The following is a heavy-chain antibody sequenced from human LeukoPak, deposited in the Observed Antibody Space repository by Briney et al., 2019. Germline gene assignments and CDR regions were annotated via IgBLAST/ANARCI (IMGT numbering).Heavy chain of an antibody. Sequence: GGSLRLSCAASGFTFSSYSMNWARQAPGKGLEWVSYISSRGSIIYNADSVKGRFTISRDNAKNSLYLQMNSLRDEDTAVYYCARDWDYWGQGTLVTVSS. CDR1: GFTFSSYS. CDR3: ARDWDY. J-gene: IGHJ4*02. V-gene: IGHV3-48*02. CDR2: ISSRGSII.